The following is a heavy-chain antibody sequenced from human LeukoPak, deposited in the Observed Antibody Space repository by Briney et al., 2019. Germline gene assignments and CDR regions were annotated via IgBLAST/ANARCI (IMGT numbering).Heavy chain of an antibody. CDR2: IYYSGST. J-gene: IGHJ4*02. CDR1: GGSISSYY. D-gene: IGHD3-3*01. Sequence: SETLSLTCTVSGGSISSYYWSWIRQPPGKGLEWIGYIYYSGSTNYNPSLKSRVTISVDTSKDQFSLKLSSVTAADTAVYYCARAGGDFGVVISPWGQGTLVTVSS. CDR3: ARAGGDFGVVISP. V-gene: IGHV4-59*01.